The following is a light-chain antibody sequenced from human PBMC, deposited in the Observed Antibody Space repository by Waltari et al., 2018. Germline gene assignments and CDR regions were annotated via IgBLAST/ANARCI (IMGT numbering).Light chain of an antibody. V-gene: IGKV1-39*01. J-gene: IGKJ5*01. CDR2: AAS. CDR1: QNINKY. Sequence: DIQMTQIPSSLSAAVGDRVTITCRASQNINKYLNWYQHKPGKAPKLLIYAASSLLSGVPSRSSGSGSVTDFTLTISILQPEDFATYYCQQSYSTPQSTFGQGTRLQIK. CDR3: QQSYSTPQST.